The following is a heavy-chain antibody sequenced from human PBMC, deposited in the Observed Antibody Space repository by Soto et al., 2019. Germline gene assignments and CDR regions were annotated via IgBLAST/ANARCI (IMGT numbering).Heavy chain of an antibody. CDR1: GGSISSTTYY. J-gene: IGHJ3*02. Sequence: QLQLQESGPGLVKPSETLSLTCTVSGGSISSTTYYWAWIRQPPGKGLEWIGSVYYTGSTYYNPSLKSRVTISVDTSKNQFSLKLSSVTAADTALFYCAKPREYGDYLWAFDIWGQGTMVTVSS. CDR2: VYYTGST. D-gene: IGHD4-17*01. V-gene: IGHV4-39*01. CDR3: AKPREYGDYLWAFDI.